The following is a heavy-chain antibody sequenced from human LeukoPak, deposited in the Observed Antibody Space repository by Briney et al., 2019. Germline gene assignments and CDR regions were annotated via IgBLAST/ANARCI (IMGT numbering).Heavy chain of an antibody. D-gene: IGHD3-10*01. V-gene: IGHV1-2*02. J-gene: IGHJ4*02. CDR2: INPNSGGT. CDR1: GYTFTSYA. CDR3: AREITMVRGVPDY. Sequence: ASVKVSCKASGYTFTSYAMNWVRQAPGQGLEWMGWINPNSGGTNYAQKFQGRVTMTRDTSISTAYMELSRLRSDDTAVYYCAREITMVRGVPDYWGQGTLVTVSS.